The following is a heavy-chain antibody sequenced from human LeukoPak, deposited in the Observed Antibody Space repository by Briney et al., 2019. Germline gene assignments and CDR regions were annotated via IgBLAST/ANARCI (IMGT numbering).Heavy chain of an antibody. D-gene: IGHD2-15*01. Sequence: GGSLRLPCAASGFSFNTYAMSWVRQAPGKGLEWVSAISNTGGSTYYADSVKGRFTISRDKSKNTLSLQMNSLRAEDTAVYYCAQQVGYCSSGSCYFTYWGQGTLVTVSS. V-gene: IGHV3-23*01. CDR3: AQQVGYCSSGSCYFTY. CDR2: ISNTGGST. J-gene: IGHJ1*01. CDR1: GFSFNTYA.